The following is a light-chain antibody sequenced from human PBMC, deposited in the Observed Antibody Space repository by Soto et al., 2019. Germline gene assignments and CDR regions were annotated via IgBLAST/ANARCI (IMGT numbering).Light chain of an antibody. CDR1: KLGDKY. CDR2: QDS. Sequence: SYELTQAPSESVSPGQTASITCSGDKLGDKYACWYQQKPGQSPVLVIYQDSKRPSGIPERFSGSNSGNTATLTISGTQAMDEADYYCQAWDSSTVVFGGGTKLTVL. CDR3: QAWDSSTVV. J-gene: IGLJ2*01. V-gene: IGLV3-1*01.